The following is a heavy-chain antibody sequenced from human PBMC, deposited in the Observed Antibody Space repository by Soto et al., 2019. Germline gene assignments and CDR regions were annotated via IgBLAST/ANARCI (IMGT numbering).Heavy chain of an antibody. Sequence: SVKVSCKASGGTFSSYAISWVRQAPGQGLEWMGGIIPIFGTANYTQKFQGRVTITADESTSTAYMELSSLRSEDTAVYYCARVTYGDYLFDYWGQGTLVTVSS. D-gene: IGHD4-17*01. J-gene: IGHJ4*02. V-gene: IGHV1-69*13. CDR2: IIPIFGTA. CDR3: ARVTYGDYLFDY. CDR1: GGTFSSYA.